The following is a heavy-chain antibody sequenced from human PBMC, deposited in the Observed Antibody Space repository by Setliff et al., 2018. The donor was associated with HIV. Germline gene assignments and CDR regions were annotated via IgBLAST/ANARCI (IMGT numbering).Heavy chain of an antibody. CDR2: FYYSGST. Sequence: PSETLSLTCTVSNGSISYYYWTWIRQPPGKGLEFIGYFYYSGSTNYNPSLNSRVTISLDTSRNQFSLKLSSVTAADTAVYYCARDLVAAFDIWGQGTMVTVSS. J-gene: IGHJ3*02. V-gene: IGHV4-59*12. CDR1: NGSISYYY. CDR3: ARDLVAAFDI.